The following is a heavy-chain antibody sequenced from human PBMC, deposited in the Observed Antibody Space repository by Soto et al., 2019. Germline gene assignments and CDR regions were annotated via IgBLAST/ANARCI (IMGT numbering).Heavy chain of an antibody. CDR2: ISGSGAST. D-gene: IGHD6-19*01. CDR3: ARRSSGSHFDY. Sequence: EVQLLESGGGLVQPGGSLRLSCAASGFTFSSYAMNWVRQAPGKGLEWVSVISGSGASTYYADSVKGRFTISRDNSKNTRYRQMTGLRAEDTAVYYCARRSSGSHFDYWGQGTLVTVSS. V-gene: IGHV3-23*01. CDR1: GFTFSSYA. J-gene: IGHJ4*02.